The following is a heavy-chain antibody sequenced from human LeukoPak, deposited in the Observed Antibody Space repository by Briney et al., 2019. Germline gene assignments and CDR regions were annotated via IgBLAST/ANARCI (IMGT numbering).Heavy chain of an antibody. Sequence: SETLSLTCTVSGDSISSYYWSWIRQPPGKRLEWIGCISDSGSTNYNPSLKSRVTISVDTSKSQFSLKLSSVTAADTAVYYCARGGWYPESFQHWGQGALVTVSS. CDR2: ISDSGST. J-gene: IGHJ1*01. CDR1: GDSISSYY. D-gene: IGHD6-19*01. CDR3: ARGGWYPESFQH. V-gene: IGHV4-59*01.